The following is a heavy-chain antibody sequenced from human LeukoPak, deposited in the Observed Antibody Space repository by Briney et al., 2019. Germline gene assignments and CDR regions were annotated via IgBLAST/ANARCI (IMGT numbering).Heavy chain of an antibody. D-gene: IGHD3-3*01. CDR1: GGTFSSYA. CDR3: ARAIRRTFLEWLTIYYFDY. CDR2: IIPIFGTA. Sequence: ASVKVSCKASGGTFSSYAISWVRQAPGQGLEWMGGIIPIFGTANYAQKFQGRVTITADESTSTAYMELSSLRSEDTAVYYCARAIRRTFLEWLTIYYFDYWGQGTLVTVSS. V-gene: IGHV1-69*01. J-gene: IGHJ4*02.